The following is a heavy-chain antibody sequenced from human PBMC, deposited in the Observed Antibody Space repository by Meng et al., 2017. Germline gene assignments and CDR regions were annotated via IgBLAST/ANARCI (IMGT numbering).Heavy chain of an antibody. CDR3: SYGSIAGAGTPFDY. CDR1: GFTFGDYA. V-gene: IGHV3-49*03. CDR2: IRSKAYGGTT. J-gene: IGHJ4*02. Sequence: GESLKISCTASGFTFGDYAMSWFRQAPGKGLEWVGFIRSKAYGGTTEYAASVKGRFTISRDDSKSIAYLQMNSLRAEDTAVYYCSYGSIAGAGTPFDYWGQGTLVTVSS. D-gene: IGHD6-19*01.